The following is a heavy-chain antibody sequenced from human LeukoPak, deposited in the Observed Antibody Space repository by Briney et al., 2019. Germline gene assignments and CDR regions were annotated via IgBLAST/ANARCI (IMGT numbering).Heavy chain of an antibody. J-gene: IGHJ4*02. V-gene: IGHV4-39*07. CDR1: GGAISSSSYY. CDR2: IYYSGST. CDR3: ARARDATYDY. D-gene: IGHD2-2*01. Sequence: SETLSLTCTVSGGAISSSSYYWGWIRQPPGKGLEWIGSIYYSGSTYYNPSLKSRVTISVDTSKNQFSLKLSSVTAADTAVYYCARARDATYDYWGQGTLVTVSS.